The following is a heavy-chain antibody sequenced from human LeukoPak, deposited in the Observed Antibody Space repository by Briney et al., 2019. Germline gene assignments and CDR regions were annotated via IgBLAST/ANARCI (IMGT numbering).Heavy chain of an antibody. CDR1: GFTFSSYS. V-gene: IGHV3-48*01. CDR3: ASQYCSGGSCYPRRAFDI. Sequence: GGSLRLSCAAPGFTFSSYSMNWVRQAPGKGLEWVSYISSSSSTIYYADSVKGRFTISRDNAKNSLYLQMNSLRAEDTAVYYCASQYCSGGSCYPRRAFDIWGQGTMVTVSS. D-gene: IGHD2-15*01. CDR2: ISSSSSTI. J-gene: IGHJ3*02.